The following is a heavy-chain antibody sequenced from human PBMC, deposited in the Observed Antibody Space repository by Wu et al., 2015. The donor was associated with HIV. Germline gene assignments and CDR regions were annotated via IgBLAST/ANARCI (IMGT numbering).Heavy chain of an antibody. D-gene: IGHD6-19*01. Sequence: QVQLVQSGAEVKKPGASVKVSCKASGYTFTGYYMHWVRQAPGQGLEWMGWINPNSGGTNFAQKFQGRVTMTRDTAISTAYMELSRLRSDDTAVYYCARDPQEVSGWYTHWGQGTLVTVSS. J-gene: IGHJ4*02. CDR3: ARDPQEVSGWYTH. V-gene: IGHV1-2*02. CDR2: INPNSGGT. CDR1: GYTFTGYY.